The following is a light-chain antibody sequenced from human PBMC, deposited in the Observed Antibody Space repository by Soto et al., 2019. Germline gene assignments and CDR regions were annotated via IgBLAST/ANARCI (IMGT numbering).Light chain of an antibody. CDR1: QSIRNY. J-gene: IGKJ1*01. CDR2: HIS. V-gene: IGKV1-39*01. CDR3: QQSYNTPRT. Sequence: EIQMTQSPSSLSASVGDRVTITCRASQSIRNYLNWYQQKPGKAPTLLIYHISNLQSGVPSRFGGGGSGADFTLTISSLQPEDFATYYCQQSYNTPRTFGQGTKVDI.